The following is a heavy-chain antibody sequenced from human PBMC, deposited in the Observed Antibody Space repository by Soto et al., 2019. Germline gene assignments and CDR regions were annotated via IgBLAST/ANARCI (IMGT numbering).Heavy chain of an antibody. Sequence: GSLRLSCAASGFSFSSYTMNWVLQAPGKGLQWVSSITNRGTHTYSADSVKGRFTISRDNDKNSLYLQMNNLRAEDTAIYFCARAHEVAWFDSWGLGTLVTVSS. CDR2: ITNRGTHT. V-gene: IGHV3-21*01. CDR1: GFSFSSYT. CDR3: ARAHEVAWFDS. J-gene: IGHJ5*01. D-gene: IGHD2-15*01.